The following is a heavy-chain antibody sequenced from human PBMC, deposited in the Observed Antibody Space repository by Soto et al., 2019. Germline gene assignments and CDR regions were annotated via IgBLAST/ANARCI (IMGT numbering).Heavy chain of an antibody. Sequence: SETLSLTCTVSGGSISSYYWSWIRQPPGKGLEWIGYIYYSGSTNYNPSLKSRVTISVDTSKNQFSLKLSSVTAADTAVYYCARRYGSFFDIWGQGTMVTVS. CDR1: GGSISSYY. CDR3: ARRYGSFFDI. J-gene: IGHJ3*02. D-gene: IGHD3-10*01. CDR2: IYYSGST. V-gene: IGHV4-59*08.